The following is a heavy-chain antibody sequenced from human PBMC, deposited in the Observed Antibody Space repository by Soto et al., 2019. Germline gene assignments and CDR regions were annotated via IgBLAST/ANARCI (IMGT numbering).Heavy chain of an antibody. Sequence: QVQLQESGPGLVKPSQTLSLTCTVSGGSISSGGYYWSWIRQHPGKGLEWIGYIYYSGSTYYNPSLKSRVTISVDTSKNQFSLKLSSVTAADTAVYYCARGTVAQSTNYYYYYGMDVWGQGTTVTVSS. D-gene: IGHD2-15*01. J-gene: IGHJ6*02. CDR1: GGSISSGGYY. CDR3: ARGTVAQSTNYYYYYGMDV. V-gene: IGHV4-31*03. CDR2: IYYSGST.